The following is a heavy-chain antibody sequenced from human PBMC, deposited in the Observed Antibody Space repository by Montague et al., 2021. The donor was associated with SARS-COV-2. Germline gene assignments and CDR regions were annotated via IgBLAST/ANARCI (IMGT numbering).Heavy chain of an antibody. D-gene: IGHD2-15*01. Sequence: SETLSLTCTVSGDPISPSSYYWGRHRPSPGRGREWNGSNNDNGRTYYXXXLNSRVAVSVDKPKDQFPLQLASMTATDTAVYYCAKQHGRGFVVTAFESYFDYWGQGSLVIVSS. J-gene: IGHJ4*02. CDR3: AKQHGRGFVVTAFESYFDY. V-gene: IGHV4-39*01. CDR2: NNDNGRT. CDR1: GDPISPSSYY.